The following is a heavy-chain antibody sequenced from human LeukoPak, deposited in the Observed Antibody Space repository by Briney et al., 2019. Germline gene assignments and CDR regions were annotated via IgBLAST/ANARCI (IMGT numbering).Heavy chain of an antibody. J-gene: IGHJ4*02. CDR3: AKDWVSVGATSYYFDY. CDR1: GFTFSNYG. CDR2: IRYDGSNK. D-gene: IGHD1-26*01. V-gene: IGHV3-30*02. Sequence: GGSLRLSCAASGFTFSNYGMRWVRQAPGKGLEWVAFIRYDGSNKYYADSVKGRFTISRDNSKNTLYLQMNSLRAEDTAVYYCAKDWVSVGATSYYFDYWGQGTLVTVSS.